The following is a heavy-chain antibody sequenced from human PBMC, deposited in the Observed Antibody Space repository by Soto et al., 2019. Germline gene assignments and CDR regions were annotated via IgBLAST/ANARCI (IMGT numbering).Heavy chain of an antibody. J-gene: IGHJ4*02. CDR3: ARDISSKDIVLVPAATRSFDY. CDR1: GGTFSSYA. Sequence: QVQLVQSGAEVKKPGSSVKVSCKASGGTFSSYAISWVRQAPGQGLEWMGGIIPIFGTANYAQKFQGRVTITADESTSTAYMEMGSLRPEDTAVYYCARDISSKDIVLVPAATRSFDYGGQGPLVTVSS. V-gene: IGHV1-69*12. CDR2: IIPIFGTA. D-gene: IGHD2-2*01.